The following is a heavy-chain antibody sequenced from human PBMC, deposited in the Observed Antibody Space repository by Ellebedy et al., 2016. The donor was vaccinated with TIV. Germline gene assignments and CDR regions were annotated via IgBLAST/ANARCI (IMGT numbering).Heavy chain of an antibody. CDR3: ARAGWGTLGG. CDR1: GGSISSSNW. CDR2: INHSGST. Sequence: SETLSLXXTVSGGSISSSNWWSCVRQPPGKGLEWIGEINHSGSTNYNPSLKSRVTISVDTSKNQFSLKLSSVTAADTAVYYCARAGWGTLGGWGQGTLVTVSS. D-gene: IGHD1-14*01. V-gene: IGHV4-4*02. J-gene: IGHJ4*02.